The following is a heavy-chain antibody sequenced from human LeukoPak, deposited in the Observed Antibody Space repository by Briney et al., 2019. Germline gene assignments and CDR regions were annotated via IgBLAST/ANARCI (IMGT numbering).Heavy chain of an antibody. J-gene: IGHJ6*02. CDR1: GGSISSGSYY. CDR2: IFHSGGT. V-gene: IGHV4-31*03. CDR3: ARDSGYGSGSSGLDV. Sequence: PSETLSLTCTVSGGSISSGSYYWSWLRQHPVKGLEWIGYIFHSGGTYYNPSLKSRVTMSVDASKNQFSLYLTSVTAADTAVYYCARDSGYGSGSSGLDVWGQGTTVTVSS. D-gene: IGHD3-10*01.